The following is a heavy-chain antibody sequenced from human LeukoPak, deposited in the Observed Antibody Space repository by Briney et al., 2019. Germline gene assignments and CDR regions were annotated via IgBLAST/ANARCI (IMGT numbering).Heavy chain of an antibody. V-gene: IGHV3-21*01. D-gene: IGHD3-22*01. CDR1: GFTFSSYS. CDR2: ISSSSSYI. Sequence: GGSLRLSCATSGFTFSSYSMNWVRQAPGKGLEWVSSISSSSSYIYYADSVKGRFTISRDNAKNSLYLQMNSLRAEDTAVYYCARDRLSWLLQGGHDAFDIWGQGTMVTVSS. CDR3: ARDRLSWLLQGGHDAFDI. J-gene: IGHJ3*02.